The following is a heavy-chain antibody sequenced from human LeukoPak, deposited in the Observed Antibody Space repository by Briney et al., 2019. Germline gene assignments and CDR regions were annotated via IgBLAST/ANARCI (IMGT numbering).Heavy chain of an antibody. J-gene: IGHJ6*02. CDR2: IIPIFGTA. D-gene: IGHD6-19*01. Sequence: SVKVSCKASGGTFSSYAISWVRQAPGQGLEWMGGIIPIFGTANYAQKFQGRVTITADESTSTAYMEVSSLRSEDTAVYYCARDRGSGYYYYGMDVWGQGTTVTVS. CDR3: ARDRGSGYYYYGMDV. CDR1: GGTFSSYA. V-gene: IGHV1-69*13.